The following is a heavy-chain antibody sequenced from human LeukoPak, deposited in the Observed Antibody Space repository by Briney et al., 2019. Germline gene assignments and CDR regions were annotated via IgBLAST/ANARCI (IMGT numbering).Heavy chain of an antibody. CDR2: IFDSGST. J-gene: IGHJ4*02. V-gene: IGHV4-59*01. D-gene: IGHD3-22*01. CDR3: ARATSAYSHFDF. CDR1: GGSISNYY. Sequence: SETLSLTCTVSGGSISNYYWSWIRQPPGKGLEWLGYIFDSGSTNYNPSLMSRVTISVDMSENQFSLKLRSVTAADTAVYYCARATSAYSHFDFWGQGTLVTVSS.